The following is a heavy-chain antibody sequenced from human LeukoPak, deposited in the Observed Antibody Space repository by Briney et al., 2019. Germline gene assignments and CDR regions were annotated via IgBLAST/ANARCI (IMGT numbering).Heavy chain of an antibody. CDR2: ISYDGSNK. J-gene: IGHJ4*02. CDR1: GFTFSSYG. CDR3: ARDSLEYWDYYDSSADY. D-gene: IGHD3-22*01. V-gene: IGHV3-30*03. Sequence: GGSLRLSCAASGFTFSSYGMHWVRQAPGKGLEWVAVISYDGSNKYYADSVKGRFTISRDNSKNTLYLQMNSLRAEDTAVYYCARDSLEYWDYYDSSADYWGQGTLVTVSS.